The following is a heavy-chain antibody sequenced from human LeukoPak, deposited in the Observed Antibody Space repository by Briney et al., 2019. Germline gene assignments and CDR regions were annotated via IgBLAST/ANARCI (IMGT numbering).Heavy chain of an antibody. J-gene: IGHJ4*02. CDR3: ARAIVVVPAAMRYYFDY. Sequence: SETLSLTCTVSGGSISSGDYYWSWIRQPPVTGLEWIGYIYYSGSTYYNPSLKSRVTISVDTSKNQFSLKLCSVTAADTAVYYCARAIVVVPAAMRYYFDYWGQGTLVTVSS. CDR2: IYYSGST. CDR1: GGSISSGDYY. D-gene: IGHD2-2*01. V-gene: IGHV4-30-4*01.